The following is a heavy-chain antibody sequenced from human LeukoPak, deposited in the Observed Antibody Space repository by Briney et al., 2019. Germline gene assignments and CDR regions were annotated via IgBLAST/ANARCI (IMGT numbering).Heavy chain of an antibody. Sequence: GGSLRLSCAASGFTFSSYAMSWVRQAPGKGLEWVSAISGSGGSTYYADSVKGRFTISRDNAKNSLYLQMNSLRAEDTAVYYCARGYSSSWYGNPYYYYYMDVWGKGTTVTVSS. J-gene: IGHJ6*03. D-gene: IGHD6-13*01. CDR2: ISGSGGST. CDR3: ARGYSSSWYGNPYYYYYMDV. CDR1: GFTFSSYA. V-gene: IGHV3-23*01.